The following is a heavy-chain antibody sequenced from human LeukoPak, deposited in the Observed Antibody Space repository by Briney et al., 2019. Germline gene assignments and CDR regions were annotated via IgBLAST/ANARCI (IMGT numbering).Heavy chain of an antibody. Sequence: SETLSLTCTVSGGSISSYYWSWIRQPPGKGLEWIGYIYYSGSTNYNPSLKSRVTISVDTSKNQFSLKLSSVTAADTAVYYCARHVGVVVVTAIPDYWGQGTLVTVSS. D-gene: IGHD2-21*02. J-gene: IGHJ4*02. V-gene: IGHV4-59*08. CDR1: GGSISSYY. CDR2: IYYSGST. CDR3: ARHVGVVVVTAIPDY.